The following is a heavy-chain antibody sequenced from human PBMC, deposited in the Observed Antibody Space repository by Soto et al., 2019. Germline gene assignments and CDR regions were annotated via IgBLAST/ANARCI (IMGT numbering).Heavy chain of an antibody. V-gene: IGHV1-69*04. CDR1: GGTFSTYT. D-gene: IGHD3-10*01. J-gene: IGHJ5*01. CDR3: AREEGSGTYYLSDS. CDR2: IIPVIDIV. Sequence: SVKVSCKASGGTFSTYTLSWVRQAPGQGLEWMGRIIPVIDIVNYAQKFQGRVTITADKSTSTAYMELSSLRSEDTAVYYCAREEGSGTYYLSDSWGQGTLVTVSS.